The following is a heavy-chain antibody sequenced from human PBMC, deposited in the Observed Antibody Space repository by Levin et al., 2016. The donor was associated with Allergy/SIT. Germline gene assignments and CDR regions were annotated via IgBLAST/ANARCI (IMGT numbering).Heavy chain of an antibody. V-gene: IGHV5-51*01. D-gene: IGHD6-13*01. CDR2: IYPGDSEY. CDR1: GYSFTSYW. CDR3: ARRSAQQLVLAGNYFDY. J-gene: IGHJ4*02. Sequence: GGPLRLSCKGSGYSFTSYWIGWVRQMPGKGLEWMGIIYPGDSEYQIQPVPSKGQVTISADKSISTAYLQWSSLKASDTAMYYCARRSAQQLVLAGNYFDYWGQGTLGHRLL.